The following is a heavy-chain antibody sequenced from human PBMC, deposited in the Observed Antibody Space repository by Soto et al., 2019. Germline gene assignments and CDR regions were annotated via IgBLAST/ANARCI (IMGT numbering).Heavy chain of an antibody. V-gene: IGHV4-59*01. CDR2: IYYSGST. CDR3: ARAPIVVVPGGYYYYYMDV. Sequence: SETLSLTCTVSGGSISSYYWSWIRQPPGKGLEWIGYIYYSGSTNYNPSLKSRVTISLDTSKNQLCMKLSSGTAADTAVYYCARAPIVVVPGGYYYYYMDVWGKGTTVTVSS. D-gene: IGHD2-2*01. J-gene: IGHJ6*03. CDR1: GGSISSYY.